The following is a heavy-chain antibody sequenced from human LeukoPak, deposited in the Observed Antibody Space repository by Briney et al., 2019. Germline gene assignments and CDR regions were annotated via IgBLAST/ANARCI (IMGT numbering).Heavy chain of an antibody. CDR2: IYTSGST. CDR1: GGSISSGSYY. D-gene: IGHD6-6*01. V-gene: IGHV4-61*02. Sequence: SSETLSLTCIVSGGSISSGSYYWSWIRQPAGKGLEWIGRIYTSGSTNYNPSLKSRVTISVDTSKNQFSLKLSSVTAADTAVYYCARDHSSSSFYYYYMDVWGKGTTVTVSS. J-gene: IGHJ6*03. CDR3: ARDHSSSSFYYYYMDV.